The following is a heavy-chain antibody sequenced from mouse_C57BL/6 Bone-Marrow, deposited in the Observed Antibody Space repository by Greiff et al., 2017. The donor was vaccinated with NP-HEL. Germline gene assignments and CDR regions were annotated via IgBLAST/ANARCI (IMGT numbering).Heavy chain of an antibody. CDR2: IDPSDSYT. D-gene: IGHD4-1*01. J-gene: IGHJ3*01. V-gene: IGHV1-69*01. Sequence: QVQLQQSGAELVMPGASVKLSCKASGYTFTSYWMHWVKQRPGQGLEWIGEIDPSDSYTNYNQKFKGKSTLTVDKSSSTAYMQLSSLTSEDSAVYYCASLGRFAYWGQGTLVTVSA. CDR1: GYTFTSYW. CDR3: ASLGRFAY.